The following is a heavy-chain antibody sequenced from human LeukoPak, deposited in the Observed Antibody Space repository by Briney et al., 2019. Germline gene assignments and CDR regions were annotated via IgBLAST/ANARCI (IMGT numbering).Heavy chain of an antibody. D-gene: IGHD5-24*01. J-gene: IGHJ3*02. Sequence: ASVKVSCKASGYTFTSYDINWVRQAPGQGLEWMGWINPKSGVTRSAHQFQGRVTMTRDTSISTAYMGLSTLKSDDTAVFYCARDLGGSNTKDAFDIWGQGTMVTVSS. V-gene: IGHV1-2*07. CDR3: ARDLGGSNTKDAFDI. CDR1: GYTFTSYD. CDR2: INPKSGVT.